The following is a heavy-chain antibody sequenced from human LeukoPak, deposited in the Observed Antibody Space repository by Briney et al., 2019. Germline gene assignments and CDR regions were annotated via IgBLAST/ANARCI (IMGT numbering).Heavy chain of an antibody. CDR3: AKGRAYYDILTGYYLIDY. V-gene: IGHV3-30*02. Sequence: PGGSLRLSCAASGFTFSSYGMHWVRQAPGKGLEWVAFIRYDGSNKYYADSVKGRFTISRDNSKNTLYLQMNSLRAEDTAVYYCAKGRAYYDILTGYYLIDYWGQGTLVTVSS. CDR2: IRYDGSNK. D-gene: IGHD3-9*01. J-gene: IGHJ4*02. CDR1: GFTFSSYG.